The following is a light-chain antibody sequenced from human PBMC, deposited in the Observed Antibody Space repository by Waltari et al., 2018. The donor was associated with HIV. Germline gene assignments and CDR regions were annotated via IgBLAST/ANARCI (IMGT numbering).Light chain of an antibody. V-gene: IGKV2-28*01. CDR2: LGS. CDR3: MQGLQTPQVT. CDR1: QSLLHSKGYNY. Sequence: DIVMTQSPLSLPVTPGEPASISCRSRQSLLHSKGYNYLDWYVQKPGQSPQLLIYLGSNRASGVPDRFSGSGSGTDFTLKISRVEPDDVGVYYCMQGLQTPQVTFGGGTKVEIK. J-gene: IGKJ4*01.